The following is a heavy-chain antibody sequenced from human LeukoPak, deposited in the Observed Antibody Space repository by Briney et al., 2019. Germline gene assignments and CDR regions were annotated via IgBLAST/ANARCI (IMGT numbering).Heavy chain of an antibody. V-gene: IGHV1-69*05. CDR3: AMRYSSSFFDY. D-gene: IGHD6-6*01. CDR2: IIPIFGTA. J-gene: IGHJ4*02. CDR1: GGTFSSYA. Sequence: GASVKVSCKASGGTFSSYAISWVRQAPGQGLEWMGGIIPIFGTANYAQKFQGRVTVTTDESTSTAYMELSSLRSEDTAVYYCAMRYSSSFFDYWGQGTLVTVSS.